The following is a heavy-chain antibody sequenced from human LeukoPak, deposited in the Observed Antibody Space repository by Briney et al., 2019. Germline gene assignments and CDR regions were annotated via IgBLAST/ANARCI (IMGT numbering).Heavy chain of an antibody. CDR2: INHSGST. CDR1: GGSFSGYY. D-gene: IGHD4-17*01. V-gene: IGHV4-34*01. CDR3: ARRVTVTTLRYFDY. Sequence: PSETLSLTCAVYGGSFSGYYWSWTRQPPGKGLEWIGEINHSGSTNYNPSLKSRVTISVDTSKNQFSLKLSSVTAADTAVYYCARRVTVTTLRYFDYWGQGTLVTVSS. J-gene: IGHJ4*02.